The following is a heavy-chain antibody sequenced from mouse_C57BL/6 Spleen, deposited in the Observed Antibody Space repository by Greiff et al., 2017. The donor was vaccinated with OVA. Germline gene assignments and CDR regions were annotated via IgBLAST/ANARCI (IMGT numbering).Heavy chain of an antibody. V-gene: IGHV1-22*01. J-gene: IGHJ1*03. Sequence: VQLQQSGPELVKPGASVKMSCKASGYTFTDYNMHWVKQSPGKSLEWIGYINPNNGGTSYNQKFKGKATLTVNKSSSTAYMELRSLTSEDSAVYYCARSGNDGYFDVWGTGTTVTVAS. D-gene: IGHD2-2*01. CDR3: ARSGNDGYFDV. CDR1: GYTFTDYN. CDR2: INPNNGGT.